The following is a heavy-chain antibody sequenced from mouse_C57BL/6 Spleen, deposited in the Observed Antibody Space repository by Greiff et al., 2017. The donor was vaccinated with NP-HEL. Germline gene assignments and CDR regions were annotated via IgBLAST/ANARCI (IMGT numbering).Heavy chain of an antibody. CDR2: IYPGDGDT. Sequence: VMLVESGPELVKPGASVKISCKASGYAFSSSWMNWVKQRPGKGLEWIGRIYPGDGDTNYNGKFKGKATLTADKSSSTAYMQLSSLTSEDSAVYFCAKGDSSGYGGDYWGQGTSVTVSS. CDR3: AKGDSSGYGGDY. V-gene: IGHV1-82*01. CDR1: GYAFSSSW. J-gene: IGHJ4*01. D-gene: IGHD3-2*02.